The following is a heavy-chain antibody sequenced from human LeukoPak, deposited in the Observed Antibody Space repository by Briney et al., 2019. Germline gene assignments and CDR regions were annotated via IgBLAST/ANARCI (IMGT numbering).Heavy chain of an antibody. D-gene: IGHD4-11*01. CDR1: GFTFSSYE. CDR3: AREGGTYSNYFVSYYYMDV. Sequence: GSLRLSCAASGFTFSSYEMNWVRQAPGKGLEWIGEINHSGSTNYNPSLKSRVTISVDTSKNQFSLKLSSVTAADTAVYYCAREGGTYSNYFVSYYYMDVWGKGTTVTVSS. CDR2: INHSGST. J-gene: IGHJ6*03. V-gene: IGHV4-34*01.